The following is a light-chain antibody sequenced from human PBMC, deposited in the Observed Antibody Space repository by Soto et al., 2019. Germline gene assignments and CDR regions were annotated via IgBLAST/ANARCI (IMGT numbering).Light chain of an antibody. V-gene: IGLV3-21*04. CDR1: NIGSKS. Sequence: SYELTQPPSVSVAPGETATITCGGNNIGSKSVHWYQQKAGQAPVLTIYYDRDRSSGIPERFSGANSGNTATRTISRVEAVDQGDYYFRVWDNNSDQVVFGGGANLTDL. CDR2: YDR. CDR3: RVWDNNSDQVV. J-gene: IGLJ2*01.